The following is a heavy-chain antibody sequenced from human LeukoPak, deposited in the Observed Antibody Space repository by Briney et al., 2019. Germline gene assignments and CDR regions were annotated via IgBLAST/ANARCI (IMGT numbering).Heavy chain of an antibody. CDR1: GFTFSSYW. CDR2: INTDGSST. V-gene: IGHV3-74*01. CDR3: AKDGGRYRFDY. Sequence: GGSLRLSCAASGFTFSSYWMHWVRQAPGKGLVWVSRINTDGSSTSYADSVKGRFTISRDRSENSVFLQMNSLRPDDTAVYYCAKDGGRYRFDYWGQGTMVTVSS. D-gene: IGHD3-16*02. J-gene: IGHJ4*02.